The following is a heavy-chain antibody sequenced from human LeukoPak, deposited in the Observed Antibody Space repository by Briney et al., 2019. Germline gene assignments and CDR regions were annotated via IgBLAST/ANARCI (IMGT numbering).Heavy chain of an antibody. CDR2: IYSGGST. Sequence: GGSLRLSCAASGFTVSSNYMSWVRQAPGKGLEWDSVIYSGGSTYYADSVKGRFTISRDNSKNTLYLQMNSLRAEDTAVYYCARAAYCSSTSCYEPYFDYWGQGTLVTVSS. CDR3: ARAAYCSSTSCYEPYFDY. V-gene: IGHV3-66*01. J-gene: IGHJ4*02. CDR1: GFTVSSNY. D-gene: IGHD2-2*01.